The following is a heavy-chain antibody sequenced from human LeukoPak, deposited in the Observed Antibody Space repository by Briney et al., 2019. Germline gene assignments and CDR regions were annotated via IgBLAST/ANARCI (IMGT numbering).Heavy chain of an antibody. CDR3: AKGPRAHGSGSYYAPFDY. D-gene: IGHD3-10*01. J-gene: IGHJ4*02. Sequence: GGSLRLSCAASGFTVSNNYMGWVRQAPGKGLEWVSLIYSGGSTYYADSVKGRFTISRDNSKNTLYLQMNSLRAEDTAVYYCAKGPRAHGSGSYYAPFDYWGQGTLVTVSS. CDR1: GFTVSNNY. CDR2: IYSGGST. V-gene: IGHV3-53*01.